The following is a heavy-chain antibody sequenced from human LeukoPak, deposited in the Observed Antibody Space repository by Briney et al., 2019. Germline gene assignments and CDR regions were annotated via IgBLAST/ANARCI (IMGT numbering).Heavy chain of an antibody. CDR1: GFTFSNFN. CDR3: AGEGSGWSPNY. V-gene: IGHV3-48*02. D-gene: IGHD6-19*01. J-gene: IGHJ4*02. Sequence: GGSLRLSCAASGFTFSNFNMNWVRQAPGKGLEWVSHISSSSSTTYYTDSVKGRFTISRDNAKNSVYLQMNSLRDEDTAVYYCAGEGSGWSPNYWGQGTLVTVSS. CDR2: ISSSSSTT.